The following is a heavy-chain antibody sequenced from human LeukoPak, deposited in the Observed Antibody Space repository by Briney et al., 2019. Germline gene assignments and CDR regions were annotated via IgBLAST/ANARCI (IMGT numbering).Heavy chain of an antibody. CDR1: GFTFSSYS. D-gene: IGHD4-17*01. Sequence: GGSLRLSCAASGFTFSSYSMNWVRQAPGKGLEWVSYISSSSSTIYYADSVKGRFTISRDNAKNSLYLQMNSLRAEDTAVYYCARDSPALEGYGEDYWGQGTLVTVSS. J-gene: IGHJ4*02. V-gene: IGHV3-48*01. CDR2: ISSSSSTI. CDR3: ARDSPALEGYGEDY.